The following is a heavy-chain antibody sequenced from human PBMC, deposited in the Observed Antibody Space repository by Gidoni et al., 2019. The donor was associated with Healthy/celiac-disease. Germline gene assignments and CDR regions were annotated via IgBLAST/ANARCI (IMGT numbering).Heavy chain of an antibody. CDR3: ARLYSGYDPLDY. J-gene: IGHJ4*02. CDR2: IYYRGST. D-gene: IGHD5-12*01. CDR1: GGSISSYY. Sequence: QVQLQESGPGLVKPSETLSLTCTVSGGSISSYYWSWIRQPPGKGLEWIGYIYYRGSTNYNPSLKSRVTISVDTSKNQFSLKLSSVTAADTAVYYCARLYSGYDPLDYWGQGTLVTVSS. V-gene: IGHV4-59*01.